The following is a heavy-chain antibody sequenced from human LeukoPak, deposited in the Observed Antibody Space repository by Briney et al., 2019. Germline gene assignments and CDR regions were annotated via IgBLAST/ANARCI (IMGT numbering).Heavy chain of an antibody. CDR3: TKGHSEYVWGSYRRDDY. Sequence: GGSLRLSCAASGFTVSSNYMSWVRQAPGKGLEWVSVIYSGGNTYYADSVKGRFTISRDNSKNTLYLQMNSLRVEDTAVYYCTKGHSEYVWGSYRRDDYWGQGTLVTVSS. J-gene: IGHJ4*02. D-gene: IGHD3-16*02. V-gene: IGHV3-53*05. CDR2: IYSGGNT. CDR1: GFTVSSNY.